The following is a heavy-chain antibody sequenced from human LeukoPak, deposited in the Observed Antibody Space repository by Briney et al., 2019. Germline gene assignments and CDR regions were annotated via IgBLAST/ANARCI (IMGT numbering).Heavy chain of an antibody. J-gene: IGHJ5*02. Sequence: PSETLSLTCSVSGGATNTGGYCWTWIRQPPGKGLEWIGEINHSGSTSYNPSLKSRVTISVDTSKNQFSLKLSSVTAADTAVYYCARGRLSSGHYHRPGGFDPWGQGTLVTVSS. CDR3: ARGRLSSGHYHRPGGFDP. V-gene: IGHV4-34*01. D-gene: IGHD3-22*01. CDR1: GGATNTGGYC. CDR2: INHSGST.